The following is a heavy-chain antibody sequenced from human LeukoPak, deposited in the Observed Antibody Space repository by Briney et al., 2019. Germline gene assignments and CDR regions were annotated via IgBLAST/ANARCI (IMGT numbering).Heavy chain of an antibody. D-gene: IGHD2-2*01. CDR3: ARVPDRTSCYDY. Sequence: ASVKVSCKASGGTFSSYAISWVRQAPGQGLEWMGWINPNSGGTNYAQKFQGRVTMTRDTSISTAYMELSRLRSDDTAVYYCARVPDRTSCYDYWGQGTLVTVSS. V-gene: IGHV1-2*02. CDR1: GGTFSSYA. J-gene: IGHJ4*02. CDR2: INPNSGGT.